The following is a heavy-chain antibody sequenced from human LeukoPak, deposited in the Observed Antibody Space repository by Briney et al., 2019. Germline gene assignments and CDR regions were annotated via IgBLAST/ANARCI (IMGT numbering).Heavy chain of an antibody. CDR2: IYPGDSDT. Sequence: GESLKISCKGSGYSFTSYWIGWVRQLPGKGLEWMGIIYPGDSDTRYSPSFQGQVTISADKSISTAYLQWSSLKASDTAMYYCARHAQALPIVGATDWFDPWGQGTLVTVSS. J-gene: IGHJ5*02. CDR1: GYSFTSYW. CDR3: ARHAQALPIVGATDWFDP. D-gene: IGHD1-26*01. V-gene: IGHV5-51*01.